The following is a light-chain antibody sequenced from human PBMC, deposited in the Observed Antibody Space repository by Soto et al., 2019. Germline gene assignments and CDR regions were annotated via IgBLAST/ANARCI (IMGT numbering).Light chain of an antibody. CDR2: MIS. J-gene: IGKJ2*01. V-gene: IGKV2-24*01. Sequence: DIVMTQTPLSSPVTLGQPASISCRSSQSLVHSDGNTCLSWLQQRPGQPPRLLFYMISDRFSGDPDRFSGSGAWTYFTLKISRVEAEDVGVYYCMQATQPYTFGQGTKLEIK. CDR1: QSLVHSDGNTC. CDR3: MQATQPYT.